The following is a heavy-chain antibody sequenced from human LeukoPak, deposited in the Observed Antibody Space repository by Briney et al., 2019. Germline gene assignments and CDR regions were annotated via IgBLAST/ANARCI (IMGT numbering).Heavy chain of an antibody. CDR1: GFTFSSYG. D-gene: IGHD3-10*01. CDR3: AKILLRPSWVGELLLDYYYYYGMDV. J-gene: IGHJ6*02. Sequence: PGGSLRLSCAASGFTFSSYGMHWVRQAPGKGLEWVAVISYDGSNKYYADSVKGRFTFSRDNSKNTLYLQMNSLRAEDTAVYFCAKILLRPSWVGELLLDYYYYYGMDVWGQGTTVTVSS. V-gene: IGHV3-30*18. CDR2: ISYDGSNK.